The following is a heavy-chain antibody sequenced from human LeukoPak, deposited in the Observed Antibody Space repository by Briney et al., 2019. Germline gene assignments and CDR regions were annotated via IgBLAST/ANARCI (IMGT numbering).Heavy chain of an antibody. D-gene: IGHD2/OR15-2a*01. CDR3: ARVELGVFDY. J-gene: IGHJ4*02. CDR2: IYYSGIT. CDR1: GYSISSGYY. V-gene: IGHV4-30-4*01. Sequence: SETLSLTCTVSGYSISSGYYWSWIRQPPGKGLEWIGYIYYSGITYYNPSLKSRVTISIDTSKNQFSLKLNSVTAADTAVYYCARVELGVFDYWGQGTLVTVSS.